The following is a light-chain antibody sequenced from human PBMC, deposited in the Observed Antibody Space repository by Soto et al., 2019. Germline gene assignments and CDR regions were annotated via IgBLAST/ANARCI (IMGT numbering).Light chain of an antibody. CDR3: QSYDSSLSGYV. CDR1: SSNIGAGYE. CDR2: ENN. Sequence: QSALTQPPSVSEAPGQRVTISCTGSSSNIGAGYEAHWYQQVPGTAPKLLIYENNYRPSGVPDRFSGSKSGTSASLAITGLQAEDEAEYYCQSYDSSLSGYVFGTGTKVTVL. V-gene: IGLV1-40*01. J-gene: IGLJ1*01.